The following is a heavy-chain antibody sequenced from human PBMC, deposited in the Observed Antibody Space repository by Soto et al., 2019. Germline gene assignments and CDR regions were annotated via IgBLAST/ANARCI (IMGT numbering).Heavy chain of an antibody. CDR2: ISSNSDTI. Sequence: EVQLVESGGGLVQPGRSLRLSCVASGFTADDYAMHWVRQAPGKGLEWVSGISSNSDTIDYADSVKGRFTISRDNAKNYLLLQMNSLRPEDTALYYCAKDMKWGGMTTIHYFDSWGQGTLVTVSS. D-gene: IGHD4-17*01. V-gene: IGHV3-9*02. CDR1: GFTADDYA. CDR3: AKDMKWGGMTTIHYFDS. J-gene: IGHJ4*02.